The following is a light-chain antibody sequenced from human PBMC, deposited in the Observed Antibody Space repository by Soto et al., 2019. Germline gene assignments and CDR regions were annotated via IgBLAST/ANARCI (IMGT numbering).Light chain of an antibody. J-gene: IGKJ5*01. CDR3: KQYNNWPFS. V-gene: IGKV3-15*01. CDR2: DVY. CDR1: QGVTTN. Sequence: EIIMTQSPGTLSVSPGERATLSCWAAQGVTTNFAWYQQKSGQSPRLLIYDVYNRATDVQARFSGSGSETDFTLTIRGLRSEDSAVYFCKQYNNWPFSFGQGTRLEIK.